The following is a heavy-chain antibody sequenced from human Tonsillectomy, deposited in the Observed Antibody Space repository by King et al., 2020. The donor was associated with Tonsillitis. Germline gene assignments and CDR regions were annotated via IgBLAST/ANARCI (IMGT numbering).Heavy chain of an antibody. CDR2: ISTSGGST. J-gene: IGHJ4*02. CDR1: GFTFSNYA. V-gene: IGHV3-23*04. CDR3: AKDVNSGWLYYFDF. Sequence: VQLVESGGGLVQPGGSLRLSYAASGFTFSNYAMSWVRQAPGKGLEWVSTISTSGGSTFYADSVNGRFTISRDNSKNTLYLQMSSLRVEDTAIYYCAKDVNSGWLYYFDFWGQGTLVTVSS. D-gene: IGHD6-19*01.